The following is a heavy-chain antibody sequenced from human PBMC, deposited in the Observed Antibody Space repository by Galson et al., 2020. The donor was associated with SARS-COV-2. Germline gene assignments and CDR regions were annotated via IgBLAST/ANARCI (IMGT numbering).Heavy chain of an antibody. V-gene: IGHV4-39*07. CDR1: GGSISSRRSY. Sequence: SETLSLTCTVSGGSISSRRSYWGWIRQPPGKGLEWIGSVYYTGTTYYSPSLESRVTISIDTSRNQFSLKLTSVTAADTAVYYCASVEGDRVYARCGVDVWGQGTTATVS. CDR2: VYYTGTT. D-gene: IGHD5-12*01. CDR3: ASVEGDRVYARCGVDV. J-gene: IGHJ6*02.